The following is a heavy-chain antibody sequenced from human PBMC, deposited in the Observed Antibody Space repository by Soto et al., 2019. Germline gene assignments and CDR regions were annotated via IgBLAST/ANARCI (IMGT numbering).Heavy chain of an antibody. D-gene: IGHD4-17*01. V-gene: IGHV4-34*01. J-gene: IGHJ4*02. CDR1: GGSFSGYF. CDR2: ITHSGST. Sequence: SETLSLTCAVSGGSFSGYFWSWIRQSPGKGLEWIGEITHSGSTNYNPSLQSRVTISVDTFKNQFSLKLSSVTAADTAVYYCARASTTVTTLDYWGQGTLVTVSS. CDR3: ARASTTVTTLDY.